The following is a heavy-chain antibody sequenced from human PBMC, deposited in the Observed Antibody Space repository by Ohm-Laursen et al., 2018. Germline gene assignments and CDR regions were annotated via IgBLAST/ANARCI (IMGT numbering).Heavy chain of an antibody. CDR2: MNPKSGDT. V-gene: IGHV1-8*01. CDR1: GYTFINYD. D-gene: IGHD1-7*01. J-gene: IGHJ3*02. CDR3: ARGRLSGTRRALDI. Sequence: ASVKVSCKTSGYTFINYDIHWVRQASGQGPEWMGWMNPKSGDTGYAHKFQGRVTMARNASTSTANMEMSSLRSEDTAVYYCARGRLSGTRRALDIWGQGTMVTVSS.